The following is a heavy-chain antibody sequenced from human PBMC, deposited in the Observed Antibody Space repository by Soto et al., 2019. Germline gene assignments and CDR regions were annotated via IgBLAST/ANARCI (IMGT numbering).Heavy chain of an antibody. CDR2: IYPGDSDT. J-gene: IGHJ5*02. V-gene: IGHV5-51*01. CDR3: ARHKRITISPFDP. D-gene: IGHD3-3*01. Sequence: PGESLKISCKGSGYSFTSYWIGWVRQMPGKGLEWMGIIYPGDSDTRYSPSFQGQVTISADKSISTAYLQWSSLKASDTAMYYCARHKRITISPFDPWGQGTLVTVSS. CDR1: GYSFTSYW.